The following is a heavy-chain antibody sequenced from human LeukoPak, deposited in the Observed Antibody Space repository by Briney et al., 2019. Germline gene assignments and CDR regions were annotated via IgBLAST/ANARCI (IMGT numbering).Heavy chain of an antibody. Sequence: SQTLSLTCAISGDSVSSNSAAWNWIRQSPSRGLEWLGRTYYRSKWYNDYAVSVKSRITINPDTSKNQFSLQLNSVTPEDTAVYYCARESRGSGGLLGFYYFDYWGQGTLVTVSS. J-gene: IGHJ4*02. D-gene: IGHD1-26*01. CDR1: GDSVSSNSAA. CDR3: ARESRGSGGLLGFYYFDY. V-gene: IGHV6-1*01. CDR2: TYYRSKWYN.